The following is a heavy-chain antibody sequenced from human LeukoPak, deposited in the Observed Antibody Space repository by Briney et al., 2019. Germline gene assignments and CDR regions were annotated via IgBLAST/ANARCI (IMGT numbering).Heavy chain of an antibody. CDR2: IYHSGST. D-gene: IGHD1-26*01. CDR1: GYSISSGYY. CDR3: ARGSIVGATTSFDY. V-gene: IGHV4-38-2*01. J-gene: IGHJ4*02. Sequence: KPSETLSLTCAVSGYSISSGYYWGWIRQPPGKGLEWIGSIYHSGSTYYNPSLKSRATISVDTSKNQFSLKLSSVTAADTAVYYCARGSIVGATTSFDYWGQGTLVTVSS.